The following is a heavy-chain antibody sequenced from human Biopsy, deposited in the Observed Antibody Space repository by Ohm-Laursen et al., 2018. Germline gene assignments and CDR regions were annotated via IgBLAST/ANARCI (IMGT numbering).Heavy chain of an antibody. J-gene: IGHJ3*02. CDR1: GGSMTSYE. CDR2: IYYSGGT. D-gene: IGHD1-26*01. V-gene: IGHV4-59*07. Sequence: SDTLSITCSVSGGSMTSYEWSWIRLAPGKGLEWIGYIYYSGGTKYNPSLASRVTFSVDMSKSQFSLKLYSVTAADTAVYYCARVEAGTYDALDIWGQGTLVAVSA. CDR3: ARVEAGTYDALDI.